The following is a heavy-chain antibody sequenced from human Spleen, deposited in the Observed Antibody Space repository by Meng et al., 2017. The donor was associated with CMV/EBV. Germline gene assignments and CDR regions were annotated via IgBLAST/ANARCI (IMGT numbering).Heavy chain of an antibody. Sequence: ASVKVSCKASGYTFTGYYIHWVRQAPGQGLEWMGWINPNNGNINYAQKFQGRVTMTRDTSISTAYMELSRLRSDDTAVYYCARDYDFWSGYDMDVWGQGTTVTVSS. CDR1: GYTFTGYY. D-gene: IGHD3-3*01. CDR2: INPNNGNI. V-gene: IGHV1-2*02. J-gene: IGHJ6*02. CDR3: ARDYDFWSGYDMDV.